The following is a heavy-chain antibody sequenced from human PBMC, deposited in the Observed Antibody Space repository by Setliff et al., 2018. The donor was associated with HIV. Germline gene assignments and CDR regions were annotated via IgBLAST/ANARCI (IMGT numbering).Heavy chain of an antibody. CDR2: LYPSGST. J-gene: IGHJ4*02. Sequence: PSETLSLTCSVSGGSMSPYYWSWIRQPAGKGLEWIGRLYPSGSTNYNASFNSRLTISIDTSRSQFSLRLSSVTAADTAIYYCARDQAFGERFFDYWGQGIPVTVSS. CDR3: ARDQAFGERFFDY. V-gene: IGHV4-4*07. D-gene: IGHD3-10*01. CDR1: GGSMSPYY.